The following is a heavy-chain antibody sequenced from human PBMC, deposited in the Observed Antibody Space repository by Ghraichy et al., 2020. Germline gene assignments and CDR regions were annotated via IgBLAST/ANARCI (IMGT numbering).Heavy chain of an antibody. D-gene: IGHD2-15*01. CDR3: ARDLYCSGGSCYSGNGRFGWYFDL. CDR1: GFTFSSSG. V-gene: IGHV3-21*01. Sequence: GGSLRLSCAASGFTFSSSGMNWVRQAPGKGLEWVSSISSSSSYIYYADSVKGRFTISRDNAKNSLYLQMNSLRAEDTAVYYCARDLYCSGGSCYSGNGRFGWYFDLWGRGTLVTVSS. J-gene: IGHJ2*01. CDR2: ISSSSSYI.